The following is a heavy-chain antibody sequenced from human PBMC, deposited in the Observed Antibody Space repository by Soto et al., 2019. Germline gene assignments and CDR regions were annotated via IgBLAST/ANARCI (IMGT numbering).Heavy chain of an antibody. CDR1: GFTFSDYT. V-gene: IGHV3-11*01. D-gene: IGHD5-18*01. CDR3: ARDLRAVRYAYGPPLR. J-gene: IGHJ4*02. Sequence: GGSLRLSCTASGFTFSDYTMSWIRQAPGKGLEWIAYINSICSTIYYADSVKGRFTVSRDNAKNSLYLQMNNLRAEATAAYYCARDLRAVRYAYGPPLRGGQGTLVTVS. CDR2: INSICSTI.